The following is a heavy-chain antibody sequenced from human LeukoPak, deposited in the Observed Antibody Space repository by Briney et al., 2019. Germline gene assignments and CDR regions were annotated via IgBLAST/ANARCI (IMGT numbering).Heavy chain of an antibody. Sequence: HPGGSLRLSCAASGFTVSSNYMSWVRQAPGKGLEWVGRTRNKANSYTTEYAASVKGRFTISRDDSKNSLYLQMNSLKTEDTAVYYCARVRAEFGSYHSDYWGQGTLVTVSS. CDR1: GFTVSSNY. CDR3: ARVRAEFGSYHSDY. V-gene: IGHV3-72*01. D-gene: IGHD1-26*01. CDR2: TRNKANSYTT. J-gene: IGHJ4*02.